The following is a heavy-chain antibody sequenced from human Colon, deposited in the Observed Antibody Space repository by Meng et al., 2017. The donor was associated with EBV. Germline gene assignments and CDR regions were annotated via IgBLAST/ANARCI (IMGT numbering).Heavy chain of an antibody. CDR3: ARRRYYYGSGSYHSYYFDY. J-gene: IGHJ4*02. V-gene: IGHV4-39*01. CDR1: GCSLRIMSYY. Sequence: ELGPELVKPSEPLALTCTVSGCSLRIMSYYWGWIRQPPGKGLEWIGSIYYTGSTYYNPSLKSRVTISVDTSKNQFSLKLNSVTAADTAVYYCARRRYYYGSGSYHSYYFDYWGQGALVTVSS. CDR2: IYYTGST. D-gene: IGHD3-10*01.